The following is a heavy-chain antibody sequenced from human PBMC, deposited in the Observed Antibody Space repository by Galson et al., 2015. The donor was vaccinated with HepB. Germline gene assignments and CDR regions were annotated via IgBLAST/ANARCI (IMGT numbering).Heavy chain of an antibody. J-gene: IGHJ4*02. CDR2: ISYDGSNK. Sequence: SLRLSCAASGFTFSSYGMHWVRQAPGKGLEWVAVISYDGSNKYYADSVKGRFTISRDNSKNTLYLQMNSLRAEDTAVYYCAKDPRPYYYDSSGYWNYWGQGTLVTVSS. CDR1: GFTFSSYG. D-gene: IGHD3-22*01. CDR3: AKDPRPYYYDSSGYWNY. V-gene: IGHV3-30*18.